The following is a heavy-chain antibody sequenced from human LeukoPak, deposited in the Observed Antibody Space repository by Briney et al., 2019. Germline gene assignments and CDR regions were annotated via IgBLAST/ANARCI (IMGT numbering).Heavy chain of an antibody. Sequence: GGSLRLSCAASGFTLSTYAMSWVRQTPGKGLEWVAATSSSDAGTYHADSVKGRFTISRDNAKNTLYLQMNSLRAEDTAVYYCARDSSLKSGSYLMGYWGQGTLVTVSS. CDR3: ARDSSLKSGSYLMGY. V-gene: IGHV3-23*01. D-gene: IGHD1-26*01. CDR1: GFTLSTYA. J-gene: IGHJ4*02. CDR2: TSSSDAGT.